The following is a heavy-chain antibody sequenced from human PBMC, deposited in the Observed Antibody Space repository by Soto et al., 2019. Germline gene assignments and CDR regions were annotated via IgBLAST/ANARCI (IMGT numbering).Heavy chain of an antibody. V-gene: IGHV4-39*01. D-gene: IGHD6-6*01. J-gene: IGHJ3*02. CDR2: LYYSGNT. Sequence: QLQLQESGPGLVKPSETLSLTCTVSGGSISRGWIRQPPVKGLEWIGSLYYSGNTYYNPSLKSRVTIAVDTSKHQFSLKLSSVTAAAPAVYDCAELYSTSSWACDIWGQGTMVTVSS. CDR1: GGSISR. CDR3: AELYSTSSWACDI.